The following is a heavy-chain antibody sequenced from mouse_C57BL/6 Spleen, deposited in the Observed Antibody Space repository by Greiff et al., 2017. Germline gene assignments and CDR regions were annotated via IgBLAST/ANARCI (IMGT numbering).Heavy chain of an antibody. CDR1: GYTFTDYY. Sequence: VQLKQSGPELVKPGASVKISCKASGYTFTDYYMNWVKQSHGKSLEWIGDINPNNGGTSYNQKFKGKATLTVDKSSSTAYMELRSLTSEDSAVYYCAREVDGYYDYWGQGTTLTVSS. CDR2: INPNNGGT. D-gene: IGHD2-3*01. V-gene: IGHV1-26*01. CDR3: AREVDGYYDY. J-gene: IGHJ2*01.